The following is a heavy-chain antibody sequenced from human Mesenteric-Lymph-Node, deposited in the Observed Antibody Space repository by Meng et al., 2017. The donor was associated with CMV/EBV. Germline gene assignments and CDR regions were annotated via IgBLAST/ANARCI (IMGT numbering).Heavy chain of an antibody. J-gene: IGHJ6*02. CDR2: IYPGDSDT. CDR3: ARHLNKLGMDV. D-gene: IGHD2/OR15-2a*01. V-gene: IGHV5-51*01. Sequence: GWIRQTPGKGLEWIGIIYPGDSDTRYSPSFQGQVTISADKSISTAYLQWSSLKASDTAMYYCARHLNKLGMDVWGQGTTVTVSS.